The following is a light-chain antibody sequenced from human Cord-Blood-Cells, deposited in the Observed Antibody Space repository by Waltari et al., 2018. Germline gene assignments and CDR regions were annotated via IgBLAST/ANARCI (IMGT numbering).Light chain of an antibody. Sequence: IVLTQSPGTLPLSPRERATLSCRASQSVSSSYLAWYQQKPGQAPRLRIYGASSRATGIPDRFSGSGSGTDFTLTISRLEPEDFAVYYCQQYGSSPRTFGQGTKVEIK. J-gene: IGKJ1*01. CDR1: QSVSSSY. CDR3: QQYGSSPRT. V-gene: IGKV3-20*01. CDR2: GAS.